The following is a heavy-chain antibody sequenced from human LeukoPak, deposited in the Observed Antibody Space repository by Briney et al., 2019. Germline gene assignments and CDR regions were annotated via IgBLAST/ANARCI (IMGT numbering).Heavy chain of an antibody. J-gene: IGHJ5*01. Sequence: ASVKVSCKASGYTFTSYAMHWVRQAPGQRLEWMGWINAGNGNTKYSQKFQGRVTITADESTSTAYMELSSLRSEDTAFYYCAKVDGYNSGWYDSWGQGTLVTVSS. CDR3: AKVDGYNSGWYDS. CDR1: GYTFTSYA. V-gene: IGHV1-3*01. CDR2: INAGNGNT. D-gene: IGHD6-19*01.